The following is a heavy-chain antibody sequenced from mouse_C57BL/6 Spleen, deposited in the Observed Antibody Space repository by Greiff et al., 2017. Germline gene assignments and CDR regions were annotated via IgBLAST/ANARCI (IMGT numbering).Heavy chain of an antibody. Sequence: VQLQQPGAELVKPGASVKLSCKASGYTFTSYWMHWVKQRPGQGLEWIGMIHPNSGSTNYNEKFKSKATLTVDKSSSTAYMQLSSLTSEDSAVYYCARSAPNYYGSSYGAMDYWGQGTSVTVAS. CDR3: ARSAPNYYGSSYGAMDY. CDR2: IHPNSGST. CDR1: GYTFTSYW. D-gene: IGHD1-1*01. V-gene: IGHV1-64*01. J-gene: IGHJ4*01.